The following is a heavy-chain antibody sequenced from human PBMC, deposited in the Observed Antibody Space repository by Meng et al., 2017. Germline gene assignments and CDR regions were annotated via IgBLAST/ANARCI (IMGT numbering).Heavy chain of an antibody. D-gene: IGHD4-17*01. CDR2: IYTSGST. Sequence: QGHVQEPGPGLVKPSEPLSLTCTVSGGSISSYYWRWIRQPAGKGLEWIGRIYTSGSTNYNPSLKSRVTMSVDTSKNQFSLKLSSVTAADTAVYYCAGDYGDYRDWYFDLWGRGTLVTVSS. CDR1: GGSISSYY. V-gene: IGHV4-4*07. J-gene: IGHJ2*01. CDR3: AGDYGDYRDWYFDL.